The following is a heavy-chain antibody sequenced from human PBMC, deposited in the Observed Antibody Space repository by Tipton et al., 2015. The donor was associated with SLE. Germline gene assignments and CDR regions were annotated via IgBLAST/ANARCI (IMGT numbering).Heavy chain of an antibody. CDR1: GGSFSGYY. J-gene: IGHJ4*02. CDR2: INHSGST. D-gene: IGHD2-2*01. V-gene: IGHV4-34*01. Sequence: TLSLTCAVYGGSFSGYYWSWIRQPPGKGLEWIGEINHSGSTNYNPSLKSRVTISVDMSKNQFSLKLSSVTAADTAVYYCARGDCSSTSCLDYWGQGTLVTVSS. CDR3: ARGDCSSTSCLDY.